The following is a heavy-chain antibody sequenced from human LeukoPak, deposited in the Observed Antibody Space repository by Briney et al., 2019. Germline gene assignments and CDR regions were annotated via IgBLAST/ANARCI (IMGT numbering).Heavy chain of an antibody. CDR1: GYTFTSYG. D-gene: IGHD2-15*01. Sequence: ASVKVSCKASGYTFTSYGISWVRQAPGQGLEWMGWISAYNGNTNYAQKLQGRVTMTTDTSTSTAYMELRSLRSDDTAVYYCARSAGYCSGGSCWFDYWGQGTPVTVSS. J-gene: IGHJ4*02. CDR2: ISAYNGNT. CDR3: ARSAGYCSGGSCWFDY. V-gene: IGHV1-18*01.